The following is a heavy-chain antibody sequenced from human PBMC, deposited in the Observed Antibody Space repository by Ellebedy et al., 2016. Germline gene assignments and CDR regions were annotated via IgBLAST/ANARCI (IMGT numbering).Heavy chain of an antibody. D-gene: IGHD2/OR15-2a*01. CDR2: MNPNSGNT. Sequence: ASVKVYCXASGYTFTSYDINWVRQATGQGLEWMGWMNPNSGNTGYAQKFQGRVTMTRNTSISTAYMELSSLRSEDTAVYYCARVNFPYYYYYYYMDVWGKGTTVTVSS. V-gene: IGHV1-8*01. CDR1: GYTFTSYD. CDR3: ARVNFPYYYYYYYMDV. J-gene: IGHJ6*03.